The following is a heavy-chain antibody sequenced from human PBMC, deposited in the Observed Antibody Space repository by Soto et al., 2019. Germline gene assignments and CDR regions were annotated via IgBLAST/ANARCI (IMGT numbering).Heavy chain of an antibody. V-gene: IGHV6-1*01. D-gene: IGHD3-10*01. CDR3: ARGLNYYDSGSPSYGMDV. CDR2: TYYRSKWYN. Sequence: PSQTLSLTCAISGDSVSSNSAAWNWIRQSPSRGLEWLGRTYYRSKWYNDLAVSVESRITINPDPSKNQFSLQLNSVTPEDTAIYYCARGLNYYDSGSPSYGMDVWGQGTTVTVSS. CDR1: GDSVSSNSAA. J-gene: IGHJ6*02.